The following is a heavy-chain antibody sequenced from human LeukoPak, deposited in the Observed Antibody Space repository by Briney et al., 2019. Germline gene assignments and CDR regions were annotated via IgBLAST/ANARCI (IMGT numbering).Heavy chain of an antibody. Sequence: GSLRLSCAASGFTFSTYAMSWIRQPPGKGLEWIGSIYYSGSTYCNPSLKSRVTISVDTSKNQFSQKLSSVTAADTAVYYCVVAATGILNYWGQGTLVTVSS. CDR3: VVAATGILNY. CDR2: IYYSGST. V-gene: IGHV4-38-2*01. D-gene: IGHD2-15*01. CDR1: GFTFSTYA. J-gene: IGHJ4*02.